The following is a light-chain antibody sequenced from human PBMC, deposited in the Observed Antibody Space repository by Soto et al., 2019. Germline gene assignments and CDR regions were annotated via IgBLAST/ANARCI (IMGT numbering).Light chain of an antibody. CDR2: EVN. CDR3: SSYAGSNNPYV. CDR1: SSDVGAYTY. V-gene: IGLV2-8*01. J-gene: IGLJ1*01. Sequence: QSALTQPPSASGSPGQSVTISCTGTSSDVGAYTYVSWYQLHPGTAPKLMIYEVNKRPSGVPDRFSGSKSGNTASLIVSGLQAEDEADYYCSSYAGSNNPYVFGTGTKLTVL.